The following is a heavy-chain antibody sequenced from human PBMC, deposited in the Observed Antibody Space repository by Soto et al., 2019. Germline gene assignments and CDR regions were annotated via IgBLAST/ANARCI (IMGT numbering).Heavy chain of an antibody. D-gene: IGHD6-13*01. Sequence: ASVKVSCKASGFTFTSSAVQWVRQARGQRLEWIGWIVVGSGNTNYAQKFQERVTITRDMSTSTAYMELSSLRSEDTAVYYCAAGSRDEYSSSWYRFDYWGQGTLVTVSS. CDR3: AAGSRDEYSSSWYRFDY. CDR1: GFTFTSSA. CDR2: IVVGSGNT. V-gene: IGHV1-58*01. J-gene: IGHJ4*02.